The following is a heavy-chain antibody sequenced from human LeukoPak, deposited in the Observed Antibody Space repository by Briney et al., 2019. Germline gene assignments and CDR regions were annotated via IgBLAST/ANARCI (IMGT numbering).Heavy chain of an antibody. Sequence: PSGSLSLTCAASGFTFSGYAMSWVCQAPGKGLEWVSAISGSGGSTYYAASVKGRFTISRDNSKNTLYLQMNSLRAEDTAVYYCAKEGVVPDYWGQGTLVTVSS. CDR3: AKEGVVPDY. V-gene: IGHV3-23*01. D-gene: IGHD2-2*01. CDR1: GFTFSGYA. CDR2: ISGSGGST. J-gene: IGHJ4*02.